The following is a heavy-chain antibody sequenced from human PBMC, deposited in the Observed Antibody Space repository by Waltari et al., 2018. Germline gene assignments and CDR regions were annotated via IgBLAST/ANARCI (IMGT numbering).Heavy chain of an antibody. D-gene: IGHD6-13*01. Sequence: QVQLQESGPGLVKPSQTLSLTCTVSGGSISSGGYYCSWIRQHPGKGLEWLGYIYYRGGAFSNPSLKIVVTISVDTCKNQFSLKLSSVTAADTAVYYWARSLSAAGYDGFDIWGQGTMVTVSS. CDR2: IYYRGGA. J-gene: IGHJ3*02. V-gene: IGHV4-31*01. CDR1: GGSISSGGYY. CDR3: ARSLSAAGYDGFDI.